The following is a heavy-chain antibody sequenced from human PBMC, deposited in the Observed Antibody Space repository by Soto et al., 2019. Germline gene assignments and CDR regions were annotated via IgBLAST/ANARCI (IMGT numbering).Heavy chain of an antibody. CDR3: TSLLAYYYDSSGYRKDLGEANKRTKDYYYYGMDV. D-gene: IGHD3-22*01. J-gene: IGHJ6*02. Sequence: GGSLRLSCAASGFTFSGSAMHWVRQASGKGLEWVGRIRSKANSYATAYAASVKGRFTISRDDSKNTAYLQMNSLETEDTAVYYCTSLLAYYYDSSGYRKDLGEANKRTKDYYYYGMDVWGQGTTVTVSS. V-gene: IGHV3-73*01. CDR2: IRSKANSYAT. CDR1: GFTFSGSA.